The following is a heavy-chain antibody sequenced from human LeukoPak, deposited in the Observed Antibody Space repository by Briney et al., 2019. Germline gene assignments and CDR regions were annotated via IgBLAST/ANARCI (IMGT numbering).Heavy chain of an antibody. V-gene: IGHV3-30*04. D-gene: IGHD3-3*01. Sequence: GGSLRLSCTTPGFTFRDYAVTWFRQAPGKGLEWVAVISYDGSNKYYADSVKGRFTISRDSSKNTLYLQVNSLRAEDTAVYYCAREKRGSLEWLHCYYYYMDVWGKGTTVTVSS. CDR2: ISYDGSNK. CDR1: GFTFRDYA. J-gene: IGHJ6*03. CDR3: AREKRGSLEWLHCYYYYMDV.